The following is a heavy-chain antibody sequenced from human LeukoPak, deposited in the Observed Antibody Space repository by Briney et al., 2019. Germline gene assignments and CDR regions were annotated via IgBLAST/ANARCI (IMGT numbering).Heavy chain of an antibody. CDR3: ARHRGGSSPSVFDS. CDR2: VYYSGST. V-gene: IGHV4-39*01. Sequence: SSETLSLTCTVSGGSVSSSSYYWGWIRQPPGKVLEWIGSVYYSGSTYYNPSLKSRVTISVDTSKNQFSLKMSSVTAADTTLFYCARHRGGSSPSVFDSWGQGTLVTVSS. D-gene: IGHD2-15*01. CDR1: GGSVSSSSYY. J-gene: IGHJ4*02.